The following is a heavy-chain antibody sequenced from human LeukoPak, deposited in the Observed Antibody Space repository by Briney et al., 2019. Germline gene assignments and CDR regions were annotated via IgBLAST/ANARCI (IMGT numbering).Heavy chain of an antibody. CDR1: GGSFSGYY. J-gene: IGHJ4*02. CDR2: INHSGST. CDR3: ARERAAAGLYYFDY. Sequence: SETLSLTCAVYGGSFSGYYWSWIRQPPGKGLEWIGEINHSGSTNYNPSLKSRVTISVDTSKNQFSLKLSSVTAADTAMYYCARERAAAGLYYFDYWGQGTLVTVSS. D-gene: IGHD6-13*01. V-gene: IGHV4-34*01.